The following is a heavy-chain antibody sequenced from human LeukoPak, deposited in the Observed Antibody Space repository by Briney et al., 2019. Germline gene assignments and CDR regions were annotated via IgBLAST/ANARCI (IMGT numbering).Heavy chain of an antibody. CDR1: GFTFSSHGM. D-gene: IGHD3-10*01. CDR3: ARSPHIWFAERGWFDP. V-gene: IGHV4-39*07. J-gene: IGHJ5*02. CDR2: IYYSGST. Sequence: TGGSLRLSCVASGFTFSSHGMNWIRQPPGKGLEWIGSIYYSGSTSYNPSLKSRVTMTVDTSKSQFSLKLSSVTAADTAVYFCARSPHIWFAERGWFDPWGQGALVTVSS.